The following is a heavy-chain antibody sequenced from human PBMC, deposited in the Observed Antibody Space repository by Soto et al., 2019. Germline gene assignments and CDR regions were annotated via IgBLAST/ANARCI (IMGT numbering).Heavy chain of an antibody. CDR1: GYTFTSYY. V-gene: IGHV1-46*01. CDR2: INPSGGST. Sequence: ASVKVSCKASGYTFTSYYMHWVRQAPGQGLEWLGIINPSGGSTSYAQKFQGRVTMTRDTSTSTVYMELSSLRSEDTAVYYCARDLEAYCSSTSCYQPWFDPWGQGTLVTVSS. D-gene: IGHD2-2*01. CDR3: ARDLEAYCSSTSCYQPWFDP. J-gene: IGHJ5*02.